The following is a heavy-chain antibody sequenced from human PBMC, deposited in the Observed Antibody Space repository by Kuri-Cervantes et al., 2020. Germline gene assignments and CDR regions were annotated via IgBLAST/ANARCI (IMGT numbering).Heavy chain of an antibody. D-gene: IGHD5-12*01. V-gene: IGHV3-53*05. Sequence: ESLKILFATSGFTVSSNYMSWVRPAPGKGLEWVSVIYSGGSTYYADSVKGRFTISRDNSKNTLYLQINSLRAKHTAVYYCAKDRDSGYVWGRTLDYWGQGTLVTVSS. CDR1: GFTVSSNY. CDR2: IYSGGST. CDR3: AKDRDSGYVWGRTLDY. J-gene: IGHJ4*02.